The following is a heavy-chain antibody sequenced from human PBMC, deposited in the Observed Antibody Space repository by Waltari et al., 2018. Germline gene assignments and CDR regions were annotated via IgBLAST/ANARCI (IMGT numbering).Heavy chain of an antibody. Sequence: QVQLKQWGAGTLKPSDTLSLTCGVYGGSFSGYHWTWVRQSPGKGLEWIGEINNGGVTNYSPSLKSRVTISVDASKNQFSLFVRSVTAADTAVYYCARGGVPDYYGSGSPYRNWFDPWGQEPWSPSPQ. V-gene: IGHV4-34*02. J-gene: IGHJ5*02. CDR3: ARGGVPDYYGSGSPYRNWFDP. CDR2: INNGGVT. D-gene: IGHD3-10*01. CDR1: GGSFSGYH.